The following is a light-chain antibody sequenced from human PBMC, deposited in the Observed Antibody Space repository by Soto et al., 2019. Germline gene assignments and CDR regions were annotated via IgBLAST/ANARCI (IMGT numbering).Light chain of an antibody. CDR2: DAS. V-gene: IGKV1-5*01. J-gene: IGKJ1*01. CDR3: QQYNSYSWT. CDR1: QSISSW. Sequence: DIQMTQSPSTLSASVGDRVTITCRASQSISSWLAWYQQKPGKAPKVLIYDASSLESGVPSKFSGSGSGTEFTLTISRLQPHDFATYYCQQYNSYSWTFGQGTKVEIK.